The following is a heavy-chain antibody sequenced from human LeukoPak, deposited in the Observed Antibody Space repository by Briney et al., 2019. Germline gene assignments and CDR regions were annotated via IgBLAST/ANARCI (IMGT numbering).Heavy chain of an antibody. D-gene: IGHD3-10*01. CDR3: ARDRVPFGELVRGMDV. CDR1: GGSISSSSYY. CDR2: IYYSGST. J-gene: IGHJ6*02. Sequence: SETLSLACTASGGSISSSSYYWGWIRQPPGKGLEWIESIYYSGSTYYNPSLKSRVTISVDTSKNQFSLRLSSVTAADTAVYYCARDRVPFGELVRGMDVLGQGTTVTVSS. V-gene: IGHV4-39*07.